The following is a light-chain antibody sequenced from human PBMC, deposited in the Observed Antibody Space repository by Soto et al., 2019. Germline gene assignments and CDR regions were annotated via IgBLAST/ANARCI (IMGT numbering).Light chain of an antibody. J-gene: IGKJ1*01. V-gene: IGKV3-15*01. CDR3: QHYNTWPWT. CDR1: QPLNNN. CDR2: GAS. Sequence: EIVMTQSPATLSLSPGDRATLSCRAGQPLNNNVAWYHHKTGQAPRLLISGASTRAAGIPARFSGSGSGTEFTLTISRLKSEDCAVYDGQHYNTWPWTFGPGTKVDIK.